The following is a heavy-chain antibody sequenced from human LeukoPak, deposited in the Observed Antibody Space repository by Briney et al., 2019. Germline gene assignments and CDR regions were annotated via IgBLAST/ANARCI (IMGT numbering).Heavy chain of an antibody. J-gene: IGHJ4*02. CDR1: GFSFSTYA. CDR2: ISGSGGNT. Sequence: GGSLRLSCAASGFSFSTYAMTWVRQAPGQGLEWASAISGSGGNTHYADSVKGRFTISRDNSNSTLYLQVNSLRAEDTAVYYCARGSWEIDCWGQGTLVTVSS. V-gene: IGHV3-23*01. D-gene: IGHD6-13*01. CDR3: ARGSWEIDC.